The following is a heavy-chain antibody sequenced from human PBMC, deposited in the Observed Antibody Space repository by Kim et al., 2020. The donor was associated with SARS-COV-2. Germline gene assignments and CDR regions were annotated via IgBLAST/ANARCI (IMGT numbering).Heavy chain of an antibody. J-gene: IGHJ6*02. D-gene: IGHD6-13*01. CDR1: GYTLTELS. V-gene: IGHV1-24*01. CDR2: FDPEDGET. Sequence: ASVKVSCKVSGYTLTELSMHWVRQAPGKGLEWMGGFDPEDGETIYAQKFQGRVTMTEDTSTDTAYMELSSLRSEDTAVYYCATSEPGIAAAEAGSGGMDVWGQGTTVTVSS. CDR3: ATSEPGIAAAEAGSGGMDV.